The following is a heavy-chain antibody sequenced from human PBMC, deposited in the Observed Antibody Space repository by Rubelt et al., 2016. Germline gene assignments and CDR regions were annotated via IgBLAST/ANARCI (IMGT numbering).Heavy chain of an antibody. CDR2: INHSGSN. CDR3: AGEYGMDV. Sequence: QVQLQQWGAGLLKPSETLSLTCAVFGGSFSGYSRSWIRQPPGKGLEWIGEINHSGSNNYNPSLKSRVTTSEDTSKKHFSLKLSSVTAADTAVYYCAGEYGMDVWGQGTTVTVSS. V-gene: IGHV4-34*02. D-gene: IGHD2/OR15-2a*01. CDR1: GGSFSGYS. J-gene: IGHJ6*02.